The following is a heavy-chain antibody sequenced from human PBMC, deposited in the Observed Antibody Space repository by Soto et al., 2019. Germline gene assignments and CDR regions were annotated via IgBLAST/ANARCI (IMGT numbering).Heavy chain of an antibody. CDR1: GFTFSSYA. CDR3: ASVGGNIAY. Sequence: EVQLLESGGGLVQPGGSLRLSCAASGFTFSSYAMSWVRQAPGKGLEWVSAISGSGGSTYYADSVKGRFTISRDNSKNAMYLQMNILGADDTAVYYCASVGGNIAYWGQGTLVTVSS. D-gene: IGHD2-15*01. J-gene: IGHJ4*02. CDR2: ISGSGGST. V-gene: IGHV3-23*01.